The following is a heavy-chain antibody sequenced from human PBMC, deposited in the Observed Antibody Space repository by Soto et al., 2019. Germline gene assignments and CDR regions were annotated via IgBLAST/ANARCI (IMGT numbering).Heavy chain of an antibody. J-gene: IGHJ6*02. CDR2: ISAYNGNT. Sequence: ASLQVSCTTSGYTFTSYGISWVRQAPGQGHERMGWISAYNGNTNYAQKLQGRVTMTTDTSTSTAYMELRSLRSDGTAVYYCARDLADYDFWSGLLYYYYGMDVWGQGTTVTVSS. V-gene: IGHV1-18*01. CDR3: ARDLADYDFWSGLLYYYYGMDV. CDR1: GYTFTSYG. D-gene: IGHD3-3*01.